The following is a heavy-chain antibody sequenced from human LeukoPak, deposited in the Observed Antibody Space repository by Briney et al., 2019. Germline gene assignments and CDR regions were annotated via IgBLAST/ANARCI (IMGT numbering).Heavy chain of an antibody. CDR2: MCPGDSDT. D-gene: IGHD6-19*01. CDR3: ARLESPAVAGMGVFDM. CDR1: GYSFTTYW. Sequence: GESLQISCKGSGYSFTTYWIGWVRQMPGKGLEWMGVMCPGDSDTRYSPSFQGQVTISADKSISTAYLQWSSLKASDTAGYYCARLESPAVAGMGVFDMWGQGTMVTVSS. J-gene: IGHJ3*02. V-gene: IGHV5-51*01.